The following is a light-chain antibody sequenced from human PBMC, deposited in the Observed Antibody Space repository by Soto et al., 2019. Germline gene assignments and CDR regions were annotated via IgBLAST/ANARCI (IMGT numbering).Light chain of an antibody. Sequence: DIQMTQSPSTLSASVGDRVTITCRASQSISSWLAWYQQKPGKAPKLLIYKASSLESGVPSRFSGSGSGTEFALTSSSLQPNDFETYYCLQYNIYYTVGQGPNLEIK. CDR3: LQYNIYYT. J-gene: IGKJ2*01. V-gene: IGKV1-5*03. CDR1: QSISSW. CDR2: KAS.